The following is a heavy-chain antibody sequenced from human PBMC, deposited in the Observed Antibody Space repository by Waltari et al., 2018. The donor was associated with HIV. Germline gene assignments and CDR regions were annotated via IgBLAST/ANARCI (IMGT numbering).Heavy chain of an antibody. CDR1: GFTFSVHC. V-gene: IGHV3-7*01. CDR3: VRGGTTVLRY. Sequence: EVQLVESGGGLVQPGGSLRLSCEASGFTFSVHCMCWVRQAPGKGLEWVAKIKEDGSEKYFVDSVKGRFTISRDNAKNSLFLQMNSLRAEDTAVYYCVRGGTTVLRYWGQGTQVTVSS. J-gene: IGHJ4*02. D-gene: IGHD1-1*01. CDR2: IKEDGSEK.